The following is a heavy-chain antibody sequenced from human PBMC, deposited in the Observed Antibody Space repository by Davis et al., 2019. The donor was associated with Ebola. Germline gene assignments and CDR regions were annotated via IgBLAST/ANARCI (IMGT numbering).Heavy chain of an antibody. D-gene: IGHD5-12*01. CDR1: GDTFSSYA. Sequence: SVKVSCKASGDTFSSYAISWVRQAPGQGLEWMGRIIPILGIANYAQKFQGRVTMTTDTSTSTAYMELRSLRSDDTAVYYCARGVEYSGYGGFRFDPWGQGTLVTVSS. CDR3: ARGVEYSGYGGFRFDP. V-gene: IGHV1-69*04. J-gene: IGHJ5*02. CDR2: IIPILGIA.